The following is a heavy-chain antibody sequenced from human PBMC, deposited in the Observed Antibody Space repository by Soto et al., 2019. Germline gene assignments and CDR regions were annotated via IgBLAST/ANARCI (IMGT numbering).Heavy chain of an antibody. D-gene: IGHD1-1*01. CDR2: IESTDGTT. V-gene: IGHV3-23*01. CDR1: GFTFNNYA. Sequence: GGSLRLSCAASGFTFNNYAMSWVRQAPGKGLEWVSGIESTDGTTYYADSVKGRFSISRDNSRNMFYLQMNSLRAEDTATYYCAKDPDPPQRWVRYGMEVWGQGTTVTVSS. J-gene: IGHJ6*02. CDR3: AKDPDPPQRWVRYGMEV.